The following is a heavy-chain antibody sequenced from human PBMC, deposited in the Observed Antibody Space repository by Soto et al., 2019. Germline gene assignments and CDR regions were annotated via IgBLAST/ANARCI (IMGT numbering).Heavy chain of an antibody. CDR3: TRAYGAETFDF. V-gene: IGHV1-8*02. Sequence: ASVKVSCKASGYTFNNYDIHWVRQAPGHGLEWMGWMNPNSGNTGYAQNFRGRVTMTQNTAIGTAYMELSSLRSDDTATYYCTRAYGAETFDFWGQGTRVTVS. D-gene: IGHD3-10*01. CDR1: GYTFNNYD. CDR2: MNPNSGNT. J-gene: IGHJ5*01.